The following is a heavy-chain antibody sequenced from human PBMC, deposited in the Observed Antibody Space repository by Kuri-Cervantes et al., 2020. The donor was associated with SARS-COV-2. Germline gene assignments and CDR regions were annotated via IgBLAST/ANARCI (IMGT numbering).Heavy chain of an antibody. CDR2: VYYSGST. J-gene: IGHJ4*02. V-gene: IGHV4-59*01. Sequence: SETLSLTCTVSGGSISSYYWSWIRQPPGKGLEWIGYVYYSGSTNYNPSLKSRVAISVDRSKNNFSLSLTSVTAADTAVYYCARGGGLVDPLFDSWVQGIMVTVSS. CDR3: ARGGGLVDPLFDS. CDR1: GGSISSYY. D-gene: IGHD2-8*02.